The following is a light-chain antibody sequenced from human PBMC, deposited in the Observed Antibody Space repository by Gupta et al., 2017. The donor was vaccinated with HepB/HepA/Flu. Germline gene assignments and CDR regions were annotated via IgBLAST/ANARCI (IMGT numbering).Light chain of an antibody. J-gene: IGKJ4*02. Sequence: EIVLTQSPATLSLSPGERATLSCRASQSVRYFLAWYQQTPGQAPRLLIYDASNRATGIPARFNGSGSGTDFTLTISSLEPEDFVVYYCQQRSNWPLTFGGGTKVEVK. CDR2: DAS. CDR1: QSVRYF. CDR3: QQRSNWPLT. V-gene: IGKV3-11*01.